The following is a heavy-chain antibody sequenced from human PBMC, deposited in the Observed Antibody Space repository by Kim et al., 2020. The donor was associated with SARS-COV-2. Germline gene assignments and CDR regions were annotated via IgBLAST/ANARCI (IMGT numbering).Heavy chain of an antibody. CDR1: GYTFTTYA. CDR3: VREGHSSGSLGFDN. J-gene: IGHJ4*02. Sequence: ASVKVSCKASGYTFTTYALYWVRQAPGQSLEWMGWINAGNGNTRYSQKFQGRVIITRDTSASTVYMELSSLRSEDTAVYYCVREGHSSGSLGFDNWGLGTLVTVSS. D-gene: IGHD6-19*01. V-gene: IGHV1-3*01. CDR2: INAGNGNT.